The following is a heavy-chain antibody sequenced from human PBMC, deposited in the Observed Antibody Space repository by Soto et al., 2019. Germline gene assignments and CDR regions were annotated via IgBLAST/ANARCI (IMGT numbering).Heavy chain of an antibody. Sequence: SQTLSLTCAISGDSVSSNSAGWNWVRQTPSRGLEWLGRTYYKSKWFNNYAVSVKSRITINPDTSQNQFSLHLDSVTPEDTAVYFCARVTGDYVSGHYDMDVWGEGTSVTVSS. D-gene: IGHD4-17*01. J-gene: IGHJ6*03. CDR2: TYYKSKWFN. V-gene: IGHV6-1*01. CDR1: GDSVSSNSAG. CDR3: ARVTGDYVSGHYDMDV.